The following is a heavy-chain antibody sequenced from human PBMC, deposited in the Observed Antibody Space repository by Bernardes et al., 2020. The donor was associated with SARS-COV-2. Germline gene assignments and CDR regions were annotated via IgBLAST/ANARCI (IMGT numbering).Heavy chain of an antibody. CDR2: ISAYNGDT. V-gene: IGHV1-18*04. Sequence: ASVKVSCKASGDTLTYYGISWVRQAPGQGLEWMGWISAYNGDTHYAQKLQDRITMTTDKSTRTSYMELRSLRSDDTAVYYCAGGNVMVIAATADFWGQGTLVSVSS. CDR1: GDTLTYYG. CDR3: AGGNVMVIAATADF. J-gene: IGHJ4*02. D-gene: IGHD2-15*01.